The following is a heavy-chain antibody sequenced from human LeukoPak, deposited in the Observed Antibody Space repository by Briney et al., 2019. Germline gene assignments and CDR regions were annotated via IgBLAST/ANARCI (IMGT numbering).Heavy chain of an antibody. Sequence: GGSLRLSCAASGFTFSSYSMNWVRQAPGKGLEWVSHITASGTAMFYAESVKGRFTISRDNAKNSLYLQMNSLRDEDTAVYYCASSGSYRFDYWGQGTLVTVSS. D-gene: IGHD1-26*01. J-gene: IGHJ4*02. CDR1: GFTFSSYS. CDR3: ASSGSYRFDY. CDR2: ITASGTAM. V-gene: IGHV3-48*02.